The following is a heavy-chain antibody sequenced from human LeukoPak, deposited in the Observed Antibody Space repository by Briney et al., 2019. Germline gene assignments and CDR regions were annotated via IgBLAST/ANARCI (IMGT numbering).Heavy chain of an antibody. CDR3: ARLPTPNYYYYYYMDV. CDR2: INHSGST. D-gene: IGHD4-11*01. V-gene: IGHV4-34*01. Sequence: SETLPLTCAVYGGSFSGYYWSWIRQPPGKGLEWIGEINHSGSTNYNPPLKSRVTISVDTSKNQFSLKLSSVTAADTAVYYCARLPTPNYYYYYYMDVWGKGTTATVSS. J-gene: IGHJ6*03. CDR1: GGSFSGYY.